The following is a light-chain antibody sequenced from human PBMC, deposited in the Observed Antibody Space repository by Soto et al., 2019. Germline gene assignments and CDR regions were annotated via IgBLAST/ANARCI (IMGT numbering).Light chain of an antibody. CDR3: QQYNSYWT. J-gene: IGKJ1*01. V-gene: IGKV1-5*03. CDR1: QSISSW. Sequence: DIKMTQSPSTLSASVGDRVTITCRASQSISSWLAWYQQKPGKAPKLLIYKASSLESGGPSRFSGSESGTEFTLTISSLQPDDFATYYCQQYNSYWTFGQGTKVEIK. CDR2: KAS.